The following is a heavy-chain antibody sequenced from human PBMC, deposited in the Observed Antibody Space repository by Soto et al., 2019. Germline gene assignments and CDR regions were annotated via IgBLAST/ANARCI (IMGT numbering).Heavy chain of an antibody. CDR2: LNPANGDT. J-gene: IGHJ4*02. D-gene: IGHD3-10*01. CDR3: ARKDYYGSGIYYFDS. Sequence: ASVKVSCKASGYTFTRYPIHWVRQAPGQGLEWMGWLNPANGDTGYSQNFQGRVTITRDTSASTAYMEMNSLRSEDTAVYYCARKDYYGSGIYYFDSWGQGTLVTVSS. V-gene: IGHV1-3*01. CDR1: GYTFTRYP.